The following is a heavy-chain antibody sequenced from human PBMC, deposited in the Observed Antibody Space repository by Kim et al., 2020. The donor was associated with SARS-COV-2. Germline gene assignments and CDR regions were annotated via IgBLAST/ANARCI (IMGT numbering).Heavy chain of an antibody. CDR1: AFNFRVYC. CDR3: ATDAGRAPFDI. CDR2: IWNDGTTK. Sequence: GGSLRLSCVASAFNFRVYCMHWVRQAPGKGLEWLAVIWNDGTTKSYADSVKGRFTISRDNSKNTLYLQMDSLRGEDTAVYYCATDAGRAPFDIWGQGTLVTVSS. V-gene: IGHV3-33*01. J-gene: IGHJ3*02.